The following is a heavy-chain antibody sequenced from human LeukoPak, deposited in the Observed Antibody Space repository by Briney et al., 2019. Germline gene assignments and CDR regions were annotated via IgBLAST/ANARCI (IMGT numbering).Heavy chain of an antibody. V-gene: IGHV3-30*18. CDR2: ISYDGGDK. J-gene: IGHJ4*02. D-gene: IGHD3-16*01. CDR1: GFTFSSYA. Sequence: LGGSLRLSCAASGFTFSSYAMYWVRQAPGKGLEWVALISYDGGDKYYAESMKGRITISRDNAENTLYLQMNNLRPDDTAFYFCVKEGVEYSYSYGDYWGQGTLVTVSS. CDR3: VKEGVEYSYSYGDY.